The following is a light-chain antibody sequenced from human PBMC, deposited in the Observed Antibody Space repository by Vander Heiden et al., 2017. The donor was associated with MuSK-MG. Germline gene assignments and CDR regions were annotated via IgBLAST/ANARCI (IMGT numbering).Light chain of an antibody. CDR1: QGIGNY. Sequence: DIQMTQSPSSLSASVGDRVTITCRASQGIGNYLAWYQQKPGKIPRLLIYSASTLQSGVPSRFSGSGSGTHFTLTISSLQAEDFATYYCQKYTSDPRTFGQGTKVEI. CDR3: QKYTSDPRT. J-gene: IGKJ1*01. V-gene: IGKV1-27*01. CDR2: SAS.